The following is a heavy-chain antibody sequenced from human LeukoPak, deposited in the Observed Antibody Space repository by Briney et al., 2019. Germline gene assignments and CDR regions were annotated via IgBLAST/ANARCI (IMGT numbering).Heavy chain of an antibody. CDR1: GGSISSSSYY. CDR3: ASLRTYYDFFYDY. J-gene: IGHJ4*02. V-gene: IGHV4-39*07. CDR2: IYYSGST. D-gene: IGHD3-3*01. Sequence: SETLSLTCTVSGGSISSSSYYWGWIRQPPGMGLEWIGSIYYSGSTYYNPSLKSRVTISVDTSKNQFSLKLSSVTAADTAVYYCASLRTYYDFFYDYWGQGTLVTVSS.